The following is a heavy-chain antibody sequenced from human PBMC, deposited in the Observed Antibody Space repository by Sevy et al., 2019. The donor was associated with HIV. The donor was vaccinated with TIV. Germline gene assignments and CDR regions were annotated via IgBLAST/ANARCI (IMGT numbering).Heavy chain of an antibody. CDR3: ARDRGFSSTSEYGMDV. CDR2: IIPIFGTA. V-gene: IGHV1-69*01. CDR1: GGTFSKYA. J-gene: IGHJ6*02. D-gene: IGHD2-2*01. Sequence: ASVKVSCKASGGTFSKYAITWVRQAPGQGLEWMGGIIPIFGTANYAQKFQGRVTITADESTSTAYMELSSLRSEDTAVKYCARDRGFSSTSEYGMDVWGQGTTVTVSS.